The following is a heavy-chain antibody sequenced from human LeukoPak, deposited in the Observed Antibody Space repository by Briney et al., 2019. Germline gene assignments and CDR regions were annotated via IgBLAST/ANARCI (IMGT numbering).Heavy chain of an antibody. J-gene: IGHJ4*02. D-gene: IGHD3-22*01. Sequence: SETLSLTCTVSGGSISSSSYYWGWIRQPPGKGLEWIGSIYYSGSTYYNPSLKSRVTISVDTSKNQFSLKLSSVTAADTALYYCATGYVSSVYYNLNYWGKETLVTVSS. CDR1: GGSISSSSYY. CDR3: ATGYVSSVYYNLNY. V-gene: IGHV4-39*01. CDR2: IYYSGST.